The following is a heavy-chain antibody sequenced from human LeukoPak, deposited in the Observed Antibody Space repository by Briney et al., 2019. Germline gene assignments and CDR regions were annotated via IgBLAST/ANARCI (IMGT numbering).Heavy chain of an antibody. CDR2: ISYRGNT. CDR3: ASGAQWALFRDDYYMDA. D-gene: IGHD3-10*01. Sequence: SETLSLTCTVSGASISSSYWTWIRQPPGKGLECIGYISYRGNTDYNPSLKSRVTISVDTSKNQFSLKLSSVTAADTAVYYCASGAQWALFRDDYYMDAWGKGATVTVSS. V-gene: IGHV4-59*01. CDR1: GASISSSY. J-gene: IGHJ6*03.